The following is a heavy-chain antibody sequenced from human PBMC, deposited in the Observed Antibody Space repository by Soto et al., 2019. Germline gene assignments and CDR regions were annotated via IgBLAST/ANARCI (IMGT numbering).Heavy chain of an antibody. CDR2: IKAYGIIT. CDR1: GFTFSNYW. CDR3: TRERFDH. Sequence: LRLSCAASGFTFSNYWMHCVRQAPCKWLLLVSLIKAYGIITNYADCVNGRFTISVDNAKNTLCLVINSLRVEETAVYLCTRERFDHWGQGTLVTVSS. J-gene: IGHJ5*02. V-gene: IGHV3-74*01.